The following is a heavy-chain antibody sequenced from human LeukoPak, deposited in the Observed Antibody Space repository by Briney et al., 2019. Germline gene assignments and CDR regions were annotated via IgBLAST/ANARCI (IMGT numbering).Heavy chain of an antibody. CDR3: ARDRGEHYYGSGSYYNWFDP. CDR1: GGSISSYY. D-gene: IGHD3-10*01. Sequence: SETLSLTCTVSGGSISSYYWSWIRQPPGKGLEWIGHMYYSGSTNYNPSLKSRVTISVDASKNQFSLKLSSVTAADTAVYYCARDRGEHYYGSGSYYNWFDPWGQGTLVTVSS. J-gene: IGHJ5*02. V-gene: IGHV4-59*01. CDR2: MYYSGST.